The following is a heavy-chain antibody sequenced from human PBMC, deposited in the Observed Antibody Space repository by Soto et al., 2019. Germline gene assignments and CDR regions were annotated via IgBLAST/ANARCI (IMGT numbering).Heavy chain of an antibody. D-gene: IGHD2-15*01. J-gene: IGHJ4*02. CDR1: GGSISSSSYY. CDR2: IYYSGST. Sequence: ASETLSLTCTVSGGSISSSSYYWGWIRQPPGKGLEWIGSIYYSGSTYYNPSLKSRVTISVDTSKNQFSLKLSSVTAADTAVYYCARRLYCSGGSCYGFVFDYWGQGTLVTVAS. V-gene: IGHV4-39*01. CDR3: ARRLYCSGGSCYGFVFDY.